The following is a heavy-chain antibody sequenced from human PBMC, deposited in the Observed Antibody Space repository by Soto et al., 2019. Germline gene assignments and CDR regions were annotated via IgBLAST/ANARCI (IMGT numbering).Heavy chain of an antibody. CDR1: GGSISSSSYY. J-gene: IGHJ4*02. D-gene: IGHD2-15*01. CDR3: ARHRAIYCSGGSCKERGTTWGNYFDY. CDR2: IYYSGST. Sequence: SETLSLTCTVSGGSISSSSYYWGWIRQPPGKGLEWIGSIYYSGSTYYNPSLKSRVTISVDTSKNQFSLKLSSVTAADTAVYYCARHRAIYCSGGSCKERGTTWGNYFDYWGQGTLVTVSS. V-gene: IGHV4-39*01.